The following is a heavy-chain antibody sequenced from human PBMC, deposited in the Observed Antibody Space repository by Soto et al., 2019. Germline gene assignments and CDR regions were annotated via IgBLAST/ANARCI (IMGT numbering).Heavy chain of an antibody. D-gene: IGHD5-18*01. J-gene: IGHJ5*01. CDR3: ARERWIQLWLDS. V-gene: IGHV1-18*01. CDR1: GYSFTNYG. CDR2: INPHNGNT. Sequence: QVHLVQSGAEVKKPGASVRVSCKASGYSFTNYGIAWVRQAPGQGLEWMGWINPHNGNTNYVQKFQDRVTMTTDISTNTAYMELRSLRSDDTAVYFCARERWIQLWLDSWGQGTLVTVSS.